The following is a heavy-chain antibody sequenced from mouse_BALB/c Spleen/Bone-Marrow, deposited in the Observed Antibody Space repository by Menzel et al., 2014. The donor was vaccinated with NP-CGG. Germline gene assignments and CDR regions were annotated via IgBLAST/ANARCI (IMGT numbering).Heavy chain of an antibody. V-gene: IGHV1-19*01. J-gene: IGHJ3*01. CDR1: GYTFTDYY. D-gene: IGHD1-1*01. CDR3: ARGSYYGSSYWFAY. Sequence: EVMLVESGPELVKPGASVKMSCKASGYTFTDYYMDWVKQSHGESFEWIGRVNPYNGGTSYNQKFKGKATLTVDKSSSTAYMELNSLTSEDSAVYYCARGSYYGSSYWFAYWGQGTLVTVSA. CDR2: VNPYNGGT.